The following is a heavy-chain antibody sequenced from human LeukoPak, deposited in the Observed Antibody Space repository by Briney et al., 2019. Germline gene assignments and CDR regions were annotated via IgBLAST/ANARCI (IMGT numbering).Heavy chain of an antibody. CDR3: ARVADGDKYGGRDY. CDR1: GLNFKNYL. Sequence: GGSLRLSCGVSGLNFKNYLMHWVRQAPGRGLEWVSRIINDGSSTTYADSVKGRFTISRDNAKDTLYLQMNSLRVGDTAVYYCARVADGDKYGGRDYWGQGALVIVSS. J-gene: IGHJ4*02. V-gene: IGHV3-74*01. D-gene: IGHD5-24*01. CDR2: IINDGSST.